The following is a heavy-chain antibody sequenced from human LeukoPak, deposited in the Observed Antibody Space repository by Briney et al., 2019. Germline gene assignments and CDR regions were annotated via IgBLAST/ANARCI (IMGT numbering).Heavy chain of an antibody. CDR1: GFTFSSYA. Sequence: PGRSLRLSCAASGFTFSSYAMHWVRQAPGKGPEWVGRIKSKRDGETTDYTTLVKSRFSISRDDSKNTVYLQMNSLRTEDTAVYYCTSLVGSPTYWGQGTLVAVSS. CDR2: IKSKRDGETT. D-gene: IGHD4-23*01. CDR3: TSLVGSPTY. V-gene: IGHV3-15*01. J-gene: IGHJ4*02.